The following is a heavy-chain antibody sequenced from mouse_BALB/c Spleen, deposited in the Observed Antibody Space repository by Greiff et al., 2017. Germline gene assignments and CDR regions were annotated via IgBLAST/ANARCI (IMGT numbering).Heavy chain of an antibody. CDR1: GYSITSGYY. J-gene: IGHJ2*01. CDR3: ARGDYGKSLDY. CDR2: ISYDGSN. V-gene: IGHV3-6*02. D-gene: IGHD2-1*01. Sequence: DVQLQESGPGLVKPSQSLSLTCSVTGYSITSGYYWNWIRQFPGNKLEWMGYISYDGSNNYNPSLKNRISITRDTSKNQFFLKLNSVTTEDTATYYCARGDYGKSLDYWGQGTTLTVSS.